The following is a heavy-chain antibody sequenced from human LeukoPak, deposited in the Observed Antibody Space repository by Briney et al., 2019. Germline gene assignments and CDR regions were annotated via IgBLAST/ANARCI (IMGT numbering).Heavy chain of an antibody. D-gene: IGHD3-10*01. Sequence: ASETLSLTCAVSGHSISSGYYWGWIRQPPGKGLEWIGSIYHSGSTYYNPSLKSRVTISVDTSKNQFSLKLSSVTAADTAVYYCARVRHYYGSGSYSGWFDPWGQGTLVTVSS. CDR3: ARVRHYYGSGSYSGWFDP. CDR2: IYHSGST. CDR1: GHSISSGYY. J-gene: IGHJ5*02. V-gene: IGHV4-38-2*01.